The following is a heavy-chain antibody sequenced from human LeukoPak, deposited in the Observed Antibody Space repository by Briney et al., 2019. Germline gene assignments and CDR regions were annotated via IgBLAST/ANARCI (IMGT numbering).Heavy chain of an antibody. CDR2: ISSDGSTI. V-gene: IGHV3-48*03. J-gene: IGHJ4*02. Sequence: GGSLRLSCAASGFTFSSYEMNWVRQAPGKGLEWGSFISSDGSTIYSADSVKGRFTISRDNAKNLLHLQMNSLRAEDTAVYYCARGWDSYTFDYWGQGTLVTVSS. CDR1: GFTFSSYE. D-gene: IGHD3-16*01. CDR3: ARGWDSYTFDY.